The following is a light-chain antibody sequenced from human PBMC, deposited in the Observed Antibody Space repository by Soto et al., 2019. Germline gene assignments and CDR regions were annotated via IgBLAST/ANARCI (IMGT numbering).Light chain of an antibody. CDR2: GAS. CDR3: QRYNNWPLT. V-gene: IGKV3-15*01. CDR1: QSVGSH. J-gene: IGKJ4*01. Sequence: EIVMTQSPATLSVSPGERATLSCRASQSVGSHLAWYQQRPGQAPRLLIYGASYRATGIPARFSGSGSGTDFTLIISSLQSEDFAIYYCQRYNNWPLTFGGGTKVESK.